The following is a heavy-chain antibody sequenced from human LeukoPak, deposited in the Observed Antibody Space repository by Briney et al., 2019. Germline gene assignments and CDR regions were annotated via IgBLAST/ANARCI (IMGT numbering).Heavy chain of an antibody. CDR2: IRYDGSNK. D-gene: IGHD2-8*01. J-gene: IGHJ6*03. CDR3: AKDRCSNGVGCYYYYMDV. Sequence: PGGSLRLSCAASGITFSSYGMSWVRQAPGKGLEWVAFIRYDGSNKYYADSVKGRFTISRDNSKNTLYLQMNSLRAEDTAVYYCAKDRCSNGVGCYYYYMDVWGKGTTVTISS. CDR1: GITFSSYG. V-gene: IGHV3-30*02.